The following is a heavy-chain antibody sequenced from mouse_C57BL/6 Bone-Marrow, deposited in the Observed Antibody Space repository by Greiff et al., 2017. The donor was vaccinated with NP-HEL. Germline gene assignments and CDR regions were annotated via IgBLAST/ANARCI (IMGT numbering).Heavy chain of an antibody. CDR3: ARGPDGYYSFDY. CDR2: IYPRSGNP. D-gene: IGHD2-3*01. Sequence: QVQLQQSGAELARPGASVTLSCKASGYTFTSYGISWVKQRTGQGLEWIGEIYPRSGNPYYNEKFKGKATLTADKSSSTAYMELRSLTSEDSAVYFCARGPDGYYSFDYWGKGTTLTVSS. V-gene: IGHV1-81*01. J-gene: IGHJ2*01. CDR1: GYTFTSYG.